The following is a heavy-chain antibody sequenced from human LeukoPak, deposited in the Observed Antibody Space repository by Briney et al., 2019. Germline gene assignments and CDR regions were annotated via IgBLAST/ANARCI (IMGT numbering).Heavy chain of an antibody. V-gene: IGHV3-20*04. CDR1: GFTFDDYG. D-gene: IGHD4-17*01. J-gene: IGHJ6*03. CDR2: INWNGGST. Sequence: GGSLRLSCAASGFTFDDYGMSWVRQAPGKGLEWVSGINWNGGSTGYADSVKGRFTISRDNAKNSLYLQMNSLRAEDTALYYCARVSDYGDYNRGYYYYYMDVWGKGTTVTVSS. CDR3: ARVSDYGDYNRGYYYYYMDV.